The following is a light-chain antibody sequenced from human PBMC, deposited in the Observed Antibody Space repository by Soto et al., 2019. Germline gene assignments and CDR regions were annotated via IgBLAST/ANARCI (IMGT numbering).Light chain of an antibody. CDR1: SSNIGSNT. J-gene: IGLJ3*02. Sequence: QSVLTQAPSASGTPGQRVTISCSGSSSNIGSNTVTWYQQVPGTAPKLLIYSNDQRPSGVPDRFSGSKSGTSASLASAGLQSEDEADYYCAAWDDSLSGWVFGGGTKLTVL. V-gene: IGLV1-44*01. CDR2: SND. CDR3: AAWDDSLSGWV.